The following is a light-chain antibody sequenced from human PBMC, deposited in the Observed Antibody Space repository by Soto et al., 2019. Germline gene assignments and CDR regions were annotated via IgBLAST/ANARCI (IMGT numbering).Light chain of an antibody. Sequence: QSVLPQPPSASGSPGQSVTISCTGTSSDVGGYNHVSWYQQNPGKAPKLMIYDVSKRPSGVPDRFSGSKSGNTASLTISGLQAEDEADYYCASYAGSNNSVFGTGTKVTVL. V-gene: IGLV2-8*01. J-gene: IGLJ1*01. CDR3: ASYAGSNNSV. CDR2: DVS. CDR1: SSDVGGYNH.